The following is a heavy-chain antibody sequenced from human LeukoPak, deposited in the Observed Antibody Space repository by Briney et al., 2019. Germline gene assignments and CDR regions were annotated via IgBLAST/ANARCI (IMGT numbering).Heavy chain of an antibody. J-gene: IGHJ4*02. CDR1: GGSISSPTSY. Sequence: KPSETLSLTCTVSGGSISSPTSYWGWVRQSPGKGLEWIASVYYTGGTYFNPSFKSRVTISIDTSKNQFSLRLNSVTAADTAVYYCVRRNYYFDYWGQGTLVTVSS. V-gene: IGHV4-39*01. CDR2: VYYTGGT. CDR3: VRRNYYFDY.